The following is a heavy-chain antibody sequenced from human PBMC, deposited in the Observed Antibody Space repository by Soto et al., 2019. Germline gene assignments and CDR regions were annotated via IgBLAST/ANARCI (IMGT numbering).Heavy chain of an antibody. Sequence: QVQLVESGGGVVQPGRSLRLSCAASGFTFSRYGMHWVRQAPGKGLEWVAVIWYDGSNKYYADSVRGRFTISRDNSKNTLYLQLNSLRAEDTAVYYCAREYGAAMVRGNAFDIWGHGTMVTVSS. V-gene: IGHV3-33*01. CDR3: AREYGAAMVRGNAFDI. D-gene: IGHD3-10*01. CDR1: GFTFSRYG. J-gene: IGHJ3*02. CDR2: IWYDGSNK.